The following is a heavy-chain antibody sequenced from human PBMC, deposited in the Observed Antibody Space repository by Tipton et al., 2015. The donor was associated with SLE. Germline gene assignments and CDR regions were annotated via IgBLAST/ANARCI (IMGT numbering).Heavy chain of an antibody. V-gene: IGHV4-38-2*01. J-gene: IGHJ2*01. CDR3: AREVGVTTDRWYFDL. Sequence: LRLSCAVSGDSITSGHYWGWIRQSPGKGLEWIGSVHHIGATYYNPSLKSRVTILVDRSKNQFSLKLNSVTAADTALYYCAREVGVTTDRWYFDLWGRGTLVTVSS. CDR1: GDSITSGHY. D-gene: IGHD1-26*01. CDR2: VHHIGAT.